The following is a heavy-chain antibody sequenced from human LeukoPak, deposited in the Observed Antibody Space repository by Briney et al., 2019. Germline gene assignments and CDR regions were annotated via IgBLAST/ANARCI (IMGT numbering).Heavy chain of an antibody. CDR1: GFTFTDYD. CDR2: ISGSSSTI. Sequence: PVGSPRLSSAASGFTFTDYDMSWIREAPGKGVEWVSYISGSSSTIYYADSGKCRFSISRDNAKNSLYLQMNSLRAEHTAVYYCARGSGATLLGIDYWGQGNLVTVSS. D-gene: IGHD1-26*01. V-gene: IGHV3-11*01. J-gene: IGHJ4*02. CDR3: ARGSGATLLGIDY.